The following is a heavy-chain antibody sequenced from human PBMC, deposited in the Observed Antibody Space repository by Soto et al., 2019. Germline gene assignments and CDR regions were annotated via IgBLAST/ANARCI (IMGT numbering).Heavy chain of an antibody. D-gene: IGHD3-22*01. J-gene: IGHJ4*02. CDR1: GFTFSNYA. CDR3: ARSHLYYDSSGYPDY. Sequence: GGSLRLSCAASGFTFSNYAMSWVRRAPGRGLEWVSTISGSGANTYYPDSVKGRFTVSRDNAKNTLYLQMNSLRAEDTAVYYCARSHLYYDSSGYPDYWGQGTLVTVSS. V-gene: IGHV3-23*01. CDR2: ISGSGANT.